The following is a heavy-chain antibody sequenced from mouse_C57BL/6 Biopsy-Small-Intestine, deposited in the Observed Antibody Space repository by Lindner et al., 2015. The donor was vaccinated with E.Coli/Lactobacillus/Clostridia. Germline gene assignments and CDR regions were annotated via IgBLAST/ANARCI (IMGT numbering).Heavy chain of an antibody. CDR1: GYSFTTYG. V-gene: IGHV1-7*01. CDR3: ARWAWGRRGDDSFDV. J-gene: IGHJ1*01. Sequence: SVKVSCKASGYSFTTYGISWVRQAPGQGLELVGCISPYNGNTNYVQKFQDRVTMTTDTSTSTAYLELRSLRSDDTAVYYCARWAWGRRGDDSFDVWGQGTMVTVSS. D-gene: IGHD2-4*01. CDR2: ISPYNGNT.